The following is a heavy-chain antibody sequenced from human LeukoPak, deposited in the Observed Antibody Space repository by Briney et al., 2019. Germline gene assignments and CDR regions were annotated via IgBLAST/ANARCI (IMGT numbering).Heavy chain of an antibody. J-gene: IGHJ6*03. CDR1: GGTFSSYA. Sequence: ASVKVSCKASGGTFSSYAISWVRQAPGQGLEWMGGIIPIFGTANYAQKFQGRVTITADESTSTAYVELSSLRSEDTAVYYCARGNDFWSGYYDMDVWGKGTTVTVSS. V-gene: IGHV1-69*13. CDR2: IIPIFGTA. CDR3: ARGNDFWSGYYDMDV. D-gene: IGHD3-3*01.